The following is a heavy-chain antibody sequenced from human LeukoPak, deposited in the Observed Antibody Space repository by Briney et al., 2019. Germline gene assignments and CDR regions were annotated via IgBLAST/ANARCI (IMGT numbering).Heavy chain of an antibody. CDR2: SRDKGNSYTT. CDR3: ARFIRAEYNWNDKNWFDP. D-gene: IGHD1-20*01. CDR1: GFTFSDHY. J-gene: IGHJ5*02. Sequence: GGSLRLSCAASGFTFSDHYIDWVRQAPGKGLEWVGRSRDKGNSYTTAYAASVRGRFTISRDDSKNSLYLQMNSLKIEDTAVYYCARFIRAEYNWNDKNWFDPWGQGTLVTVSS. V-gene: IGHV3-72*01.